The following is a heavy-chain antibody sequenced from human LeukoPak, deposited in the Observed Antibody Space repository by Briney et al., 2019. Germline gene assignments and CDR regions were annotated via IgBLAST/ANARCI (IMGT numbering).Heavy chain of an antibody. Sequence: GRSLRLSCAASGFTFSSYVMHWVRQAPGKGLEWVAVISYDGSNKYYADSVKGRFTISRDNSKNTLYLQLSSLRPEDTAVYYCASKWYCGGDCYYQIDYWGQGTLVTVSS. CDR1: GFTFSSYV. V-gene: IGHV3-30*03. D-gene: IGHD2-21*02. CDR2: ISYDGSNK. CDR3: ASKWYCGGDCYYQIDY. J-gene: IGHJ4*02.